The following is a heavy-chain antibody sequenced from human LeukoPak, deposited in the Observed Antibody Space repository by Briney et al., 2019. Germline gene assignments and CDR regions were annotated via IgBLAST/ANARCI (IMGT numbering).Heavy chain of an antibody. CDR1: GFTFSSYW. J-gene: IGHJ6*04. CDR2: IKQDGSEK. V-gene: IGHV3-7*03. CDR3: ARDGMVRGVIGYYYYGMDV. D-gene: IGHD3-10*01. Sequence: GGSLRLSCAASGFTFSSYWMSWVRQAPGKGLERVANIKQDGSEKYYVDSVKGRFTISRDNAKNSLYLQMNSLRAEDTAVYYCARDGMVRGVIGYYYYGMDVWGKGTTVTVSS.